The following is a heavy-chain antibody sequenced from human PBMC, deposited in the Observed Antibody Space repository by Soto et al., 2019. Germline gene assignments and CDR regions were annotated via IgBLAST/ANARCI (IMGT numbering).Heavy chain of an antibody. D-gene: IGHD6-25*01. CDR1: GYAVSIDYY. V-gene: IGHV4-38-2*01. Sequence: AGTLALTCAVSGYAVSIDYYWGWIRQPPVKRLEVLGVIYHSGSTYYNPSVKGRVTISLDAARNQVSLKVRSVTAADTARYYCAGSIAETTTYFDDWGQGTMVTVSS. CDR2: IYHSGST. CDR3: AGSIAETTTYFDD. J-gene: IGHJ4*02.